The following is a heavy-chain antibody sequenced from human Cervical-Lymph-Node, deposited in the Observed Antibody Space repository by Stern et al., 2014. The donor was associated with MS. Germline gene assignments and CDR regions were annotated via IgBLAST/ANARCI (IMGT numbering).Heavy chain of an antibody. CDR3: ARDVPPQDYYYYGMDV. J-gene: IGHJ6*02. V-gene: IGHV1-69*01. CDR2: IIPIFGAA. Sequence: VQLVESGAEVKKPGSSVKVSCKASGGTFSSYAINWVRQAPGQGLEWMGGIIPIFGAAHYAQKCQGRVTITADESTSTAYMELSSLRSEDTAVYYCARDVPPQDYYYYGMDVWGQGTTVTVSS. CDR1: GGTFSSYA.